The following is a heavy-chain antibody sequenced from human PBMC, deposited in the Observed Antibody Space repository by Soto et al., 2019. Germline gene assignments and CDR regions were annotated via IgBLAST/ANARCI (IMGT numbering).Heavy chain of an antibody. Sequence: QVQLVQSGAEVKKPGASVKVSCKASGYTFTNYDIHWVRQATGQGLEWRGWMNPDSGNTGQSKQFQGRVTMTRDTSIRTAYMEMSSLRSEDTAVYYCARGRFRRTWFDPWGQGTLVTVSS. D-gene: IGHD3-16*01. J-gene: IGHJ5*02. V-gene: IGHV1-8*01. CDR3: ARGRFRRTWFDP. CDR1: GYTFTNYD. CDR2: MNPDSGNT.